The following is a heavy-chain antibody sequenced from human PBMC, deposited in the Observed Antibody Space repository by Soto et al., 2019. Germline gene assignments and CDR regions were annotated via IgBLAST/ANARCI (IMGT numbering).Heavy chain of an antibody. CDR3: ARAHDFWGGRQQPIDS. Sequence: LSLTCTVSGDSIRSGNHYWSWIRQPPGKGLEWIGSIYYSGSTYYNPSLKSRVTISVDTSKNQFSLKLSSVTAADTAVYYCARAHDFWGGRQQPIDSWGQGTLVTVSS. CDR2: IYYSGST. J-gene: IGHJ4*02. CDR1: GDSIRSGNHY. V-gene: IGHV4-39*01. D-gene: IGHD3-3*01.